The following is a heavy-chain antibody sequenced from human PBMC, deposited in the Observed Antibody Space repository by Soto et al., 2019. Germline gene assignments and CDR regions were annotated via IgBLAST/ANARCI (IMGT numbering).Heavy chain of an antibody. CDR1: GFTFSSYD. CDR2: IGTAGDT. CDR3: ARAPNRMTTVTTFAFDI. J-gene: IGHJ3*02. Sequence: GGSLRLSCAASGFTFSSYDMHWVRQATGKGLEWVSAIGTAGDTYYPGSVKGRFTISRENAKNSLYLQMNSLRAGDTAVYYCARAPNRMTTVTTFAFDIWGQGTMVTVSS. V-gene: IGHV3-13*01. D-gene: IGHD4-17*01.